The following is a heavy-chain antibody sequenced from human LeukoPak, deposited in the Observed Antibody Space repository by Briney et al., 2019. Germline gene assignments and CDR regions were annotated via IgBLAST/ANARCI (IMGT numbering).Heavy chain of an antibody. CDR2: IWYDGSNK. Sequence: GGSLRLSCAASGFTFSSYGMHWVRQAPGKGLEWVAVIWYDGSNKYYADSVKGRFTISRDNSKNTLYLQMNSLRAADTAVYYCARGPRKITPEYYFDYWGQGTLVTVSS. D-gene: IGHD4-23*01. J-gene: IGHJ4*02. CDR3: ARGPRKITPEYYFDY. V-gene: IGHV3-33*01. CDR1: GFTFSSYG.